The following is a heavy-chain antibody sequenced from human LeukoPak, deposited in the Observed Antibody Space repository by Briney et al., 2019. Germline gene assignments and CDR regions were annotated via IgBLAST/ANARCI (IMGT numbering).Heavy chain of an antibody. D-gene: IGHD5-24*01. CDR3: AKSGYNRFDY. J-gene: IGHJ4*02. CDR1: GFTFSGYW. Sequence: SGGSLRLSCAASGFTFSGYWMSWVRQAPGKGLEWVANIKQDGSEKYYVDSVKGRFTISRDNAKNSLYLQMNGLRTEDTAVYYCAKSGYNRFDYWGQGTLVTVSS. V-gene: IGHV3-7*02. CDR2: IKQDGSEK.